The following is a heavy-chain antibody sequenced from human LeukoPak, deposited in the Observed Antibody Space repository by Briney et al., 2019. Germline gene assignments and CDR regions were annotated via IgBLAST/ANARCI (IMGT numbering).Heavy chain of an antibody. V-gene: IGHV3-43*02. CDR1: GFTFDDYA. CDR3: AKGTESQTSIAVAGTDFDY. J-gene: IGHJ4*02. D-gene: IGHD6-19*01. CDR2: ISGDGGST. Sequence: RGSLPLSCAASGFTFDDYAMHWVRQAPGKGLEWVSLISGDGGSTYYADSVKGRSTISRDNSKNSLYLQMNSLRTEDTALYYCAKGTESQTSIAVAGTDFDYWGQGSLVSV.